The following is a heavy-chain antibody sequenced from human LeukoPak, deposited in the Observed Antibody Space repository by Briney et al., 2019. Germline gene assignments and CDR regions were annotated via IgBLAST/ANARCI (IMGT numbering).Heavy chain of an antibody. Sequence: KPSETLSLTCTVSGDSKSYYWGWIRQPPGKGLEWIGTIYSSGTTYYTPSLKGRVTISVDMSKNQFSLKLHSVTAADTDVYYCARPETTSMVPWFFDLWGRGILVTVSS. CDR2: IYSSGTT. CDR3: ARPETTSMVPWFFDL. V-gene: IGHV4-39*01. J-gene: IGHJ2*01. CDR1: GDSKSYY. D-gene: IGHD5-18*01.